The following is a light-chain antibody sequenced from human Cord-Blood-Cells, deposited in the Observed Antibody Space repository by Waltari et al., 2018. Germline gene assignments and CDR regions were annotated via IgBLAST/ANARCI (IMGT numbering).Light chain of an antibody. V-gene: IGKV1-9*01. CDR2: AAS. CDR3: QQLNSYLFT. CDR1: QGISSY. Sequence: DIQLTQSPSFLSASVGDRGTITCRASQGISSYLAWYQQKPGKAPKLLIYAASTLQSGVPSRFSGSGSGTEFTLTISSLQPEDFATYYCQQLNSYLFTFGPGTKVDIK. J-gene: IGKJ3*01.